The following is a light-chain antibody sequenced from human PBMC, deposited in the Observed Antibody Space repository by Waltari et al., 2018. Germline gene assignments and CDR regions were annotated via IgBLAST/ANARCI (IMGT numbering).Light chain of an antibody. CDR3: ALYMGRGIRV. J-gene: IGLJ2*01. Sequence: QTVVTQEPAFSVSPGGTVTLTCGLNSGSVSTTYYPSWYQQTPGQAPRTLIYNTNMRSSGVPDRFSGCILGDKAALTITGAQADDECDYYCALYMGRGIRVFGGGTKLTVL. CDR1: SGSVSTTYY. V-gene: IGLV8-61*01. CDR2: NTN.